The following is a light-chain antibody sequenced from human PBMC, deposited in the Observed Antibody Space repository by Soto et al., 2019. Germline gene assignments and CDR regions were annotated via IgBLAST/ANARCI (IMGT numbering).Light chain of an antibody. Sequence: QSLLTQPASVSVSPGQSITISCTGTSGDIGSYNRVSWYQQHPGKAPKLIIYEVTDRPSGVSNRFSGSKSGNTASLTISGLQAEDEAEYYCSSYTNINTRACVFGTGTQVTVL. CDR3: SSYTNINTRACV. V-gene: IGLV2-14*01. CDR2: EVT. J-gene: IGLJ1*01. CDR1: SGDIGSYNR.